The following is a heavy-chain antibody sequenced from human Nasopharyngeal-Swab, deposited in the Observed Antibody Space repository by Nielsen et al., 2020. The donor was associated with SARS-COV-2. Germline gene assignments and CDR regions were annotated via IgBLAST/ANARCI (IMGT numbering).Heavy chain of an antibody. Sequence: WIRQPPGKGLEWVANIKQDGSEKYCVDSVKGRFTISRDNAKNSLYLQMNSLRAEDTAVYYCARGVLHNLYYYYGMDVWGQGTTVIVSS. CDR3: ARGVLHNLYYYYGMDV. D-gene: IGHD1-1*01. J-gene: IGHJ6*02. CDR2: IKQDGSEK. V-gene: IGHV3-7*03.